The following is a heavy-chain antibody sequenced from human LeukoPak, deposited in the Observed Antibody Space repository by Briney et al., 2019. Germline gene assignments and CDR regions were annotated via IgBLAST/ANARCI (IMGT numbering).Heavy chain of an antibody. Sequence: GGSLRLSCAASGFTFSSYAMSWVRQAPGKGLEWVSGISGSGGSTYYADSGKGRFSISRDNSQHRMYLHMNRLRAEDTAVYYCARDGYSGSYYRLYYFFMAVWGKGTTVTVSS. CDR2: ISGSGGST. CDR3: ARDGYSGSYYRLYYFFMAV. D-gene: IGHD1-26*01. V-gene: IGHV3-23*01. CDR1: GFTFSSYA. J-gene: IGHJ6*03.